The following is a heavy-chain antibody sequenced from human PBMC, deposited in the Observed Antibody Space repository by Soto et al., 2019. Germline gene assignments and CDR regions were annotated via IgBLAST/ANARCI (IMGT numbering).Heavy chain of an antibody. CDR1: GDSISNLDYF. V-gene: IGHV4-30-4*01. CDR2: IYKTATT. D-gene: IGHD7-27*01. J-gene: IGHJ5*01. Sequence: SETLSLTCSVSGDSISNLDYFWAWIRQPPGQALEYIGYIYKTATTYYNPSFESRVAISVDTSKSQLSLNVTSVTAADTAVYFCARGRYCLTGRCFPNWFDSWGQGALVTVSS. CDR3: ARGRYCLTGRCFPNWFDS.